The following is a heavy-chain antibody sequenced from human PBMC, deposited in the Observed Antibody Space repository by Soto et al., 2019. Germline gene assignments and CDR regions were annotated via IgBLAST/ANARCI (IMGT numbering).Heavy chain of an antibody. V-gene: IGHV3-21*01. CDR3: ARGRYCSSTSCYMGWFDP. CDR1: GFTFSSYS. CDR2: ISSSSSYI. D-gene: IGHD2-2*02. J-gene: IGHJ5*02. Sequence: KAGGSLRLSCAASGFTFSSYSMNWVRQAPGKGLEWVSSISSSSSYIYYADSVKGRFTISRDNAKNSLYLQMNSLRAEDTAVYYCARGRYCSSTSCYMGWFDPWGQGTLVTVSS.